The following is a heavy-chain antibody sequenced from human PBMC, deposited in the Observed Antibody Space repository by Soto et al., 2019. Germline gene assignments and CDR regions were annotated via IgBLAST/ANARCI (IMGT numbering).Heavy chain of an antibody. V-gene: IGHV3-33*01. CDR3: ARDSGYCSSTSCLGAFDI. CDR1: GFTFSSYG. CDR2: IWYDGSNK. J-gene: IGHJ3*02. Sequence: QVQLVESGGGVVQPGRSLRLSCAASGFTFSSYGMHWVRQAPGKGLEWVAVIWYDGSNKYYADSVKGRFTISRDNSKNTLYLQMNSLRAEDTAVYYCARDSGYCSSTSCLGAFDIWGQGTMVTVSS. D-gene: IGHD2-2*01.